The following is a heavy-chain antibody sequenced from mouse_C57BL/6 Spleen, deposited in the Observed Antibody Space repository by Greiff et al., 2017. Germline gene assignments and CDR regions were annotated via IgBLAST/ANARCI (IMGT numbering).Heavy chain of an antibody. CDR2: ISDGGSYT. CDR3: AREGTGTGAMDY. D-gene: IGHD4-1*01. J-gene: IGHJ4*01. CDR1: GFTFSSYA. Sequence: DVQLVESGGGLVKPGGSLKLSCAASGFTFSSYAMSWVRQTPEKRLEWVATISDGGSYTYYPDNVKGRFTISRDNAKNNLYLQMSNLKSEDTAMYYCAREGTGTGAMDYWGQGTSVTVSS. V-gene: IGHV5-4*01.